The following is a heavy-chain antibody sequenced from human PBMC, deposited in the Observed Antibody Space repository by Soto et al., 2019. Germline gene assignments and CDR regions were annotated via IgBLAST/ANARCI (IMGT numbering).Heavy chain of an antibody. D-gene: IGHD6-19*01. V-gene: IGHV2-26*01. CDR1: GVSLSNARMG. J-gene: IGHJ6*02. Sequence: SGPTLVNPTEPLTLTCTVSGVSLSNARMGVSWIRQPPGKALEWLAHIFSNDEKSYSTSLKSRLTISKDTFKSQVVLTMTNMDPVDTATYYCARISRLYSSGCYYYYYGMDVWGQGTTVTVSS. CDR2: IFSNDEK. CDR3: ARISRLYSSGCYYYYYGMDV.